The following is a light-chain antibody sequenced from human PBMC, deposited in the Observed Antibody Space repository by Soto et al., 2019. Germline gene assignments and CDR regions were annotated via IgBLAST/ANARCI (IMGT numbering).Light chain of an antibody. CDR3: HTYDSSPTNSHVL. CDR2: SDN. V-gene: IGLV1-40*01. Sequence: QSVLTQPPSVSGAPGQKVTISCTGTTSDIGAGFDVHWYQQLPGTAPKLIIYSDNNRPSGVPDRFSGSRSGVTASLAITGLQAEDEADYYCHTYDSSPTNSHVLFGGGTKVTVL. CDR1: TSDIGAGFD. J-gene: IGLJ2*01.